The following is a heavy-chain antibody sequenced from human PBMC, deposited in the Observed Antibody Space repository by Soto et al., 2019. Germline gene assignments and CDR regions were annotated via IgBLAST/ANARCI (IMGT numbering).Heavy chain of an antibody. Sequence: PSETLSLTCAVSGGSFSGYYWCWIRQRPGKGMEWIGEINHSGSTNYNPSLKSRVTISVDTSKNQFSLKLSSVTAADTAVYYCATVYYYDSSGNTTHFQHWGQGTLVTVSS. V-gene: IGHV4-34*01. CDR1: GGSFSGYY. D-gene: IGHD3-22*01. CDR2: INHSGST. CDR3: ATVYYYDSSGNTTHFQH. J-gene: IGHJ1*01.